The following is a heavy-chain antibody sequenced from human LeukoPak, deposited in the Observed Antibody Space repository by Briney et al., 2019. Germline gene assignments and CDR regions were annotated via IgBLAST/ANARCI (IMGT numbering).Heavy chain of an antibody. V-gene: IGHV4-31*03. CDR1: GVSVNSGPYY. D-gene: IGHD5-24*01. Sequence: SQTLSLTCTVSGVSVNSGPYYWSCIRQLPGKGLEYIGYIYYSGSTYYNPSLKSRVTISADTSTNQFSLKLSSVTAADTAVYYCARDRADGQNYLFDYWGQGTLVTVSS. CDR3: ARDRADGQNYLFDY. J-gene: IGHJ4*02. CDR2: IYYSGST.